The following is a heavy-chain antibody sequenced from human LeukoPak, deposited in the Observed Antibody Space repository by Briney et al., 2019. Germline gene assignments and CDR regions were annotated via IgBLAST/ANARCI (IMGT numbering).Heavy chain of an antibody. D-gene: IGHD3-22*01. J-gene: IGHJ4*02. Sequence: SETLSLTCAVYGGSFSGYYWSWIRQPPGKGLEWIGEINHSGSTNYNPSLKSRVTISVDTSKNQFSLKLSSVTAADTAVYYCARESLNYYDSSGYYGVSFFDYWGQGTLVTVSS. CDR3: ARESLNYYDSSGYYGVSFFDY. CDR1: GGSFSGYY. V-gene: IGHV4-34*01. CDR2: INHSGST.